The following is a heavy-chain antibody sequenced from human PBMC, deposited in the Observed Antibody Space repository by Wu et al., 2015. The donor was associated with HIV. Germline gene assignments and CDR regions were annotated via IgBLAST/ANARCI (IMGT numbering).Heavy chain of an antibody. CDR1: GGIFNSYV. CDR2: IAPVFGTP. V-gene: IGHV1-69*13. CDR3: ARTYGRMEHWYFDL. J-gene: IGHJ2*01. Sequence: QVQLVQSGAEVKKPGSSVKVSCKASGGIFNSYVISWVRQAPGRGPEWMGRIAPVFGTPIYAQKFQDRVTITADTSTRIAYMELSSLRSEDTAVYYCARTYGRMEHWYFDLWGRGTLVTVSS. D-gene: IGHD1-1*01.